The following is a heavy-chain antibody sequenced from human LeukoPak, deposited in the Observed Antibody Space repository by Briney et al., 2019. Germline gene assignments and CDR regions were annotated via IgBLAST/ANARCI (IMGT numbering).Heavy chain of an antibody. V-gene: IGHV1-2*02. D-gene: IGHD3-16*01. CDR3: ARDTGSYDTFDY. CDR2: INPNSGGT. CDR1: RYTFTGYY. Sequence: ASVKVSCKASRYTFTGYYMHWVRQAPGQGLEWMGWINPNSGGTNYAQKFQGRVTMTRDTSISTAYMELSRLRSDDTAMYYCARDTGSYDTFDYWGQGTLVTVSS. J-gene: IGHJ4*02.